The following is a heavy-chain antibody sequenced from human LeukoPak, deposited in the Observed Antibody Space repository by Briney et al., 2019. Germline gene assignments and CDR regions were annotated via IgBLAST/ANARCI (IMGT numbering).Heavy chain of an antibody. J-gene: IGHJ4*02. CDR3: AKSPLRLGELSSNFDY. V-gene: IGHV3-23*01. Sequence: GGSLRLSCAASGFTFSSYAMSWVRQAPGKGLEWVSAISGSGGSTYYADSVKGRFTISRDNSKNTLYLQMNSLRAKDTAVYYCAKSPLRLGELSSNFDYWGQGTLVTVSS. CDR1: GFTFSSYA. CDR2: ISGSGGST. D-gene: IGHD3-16*02.